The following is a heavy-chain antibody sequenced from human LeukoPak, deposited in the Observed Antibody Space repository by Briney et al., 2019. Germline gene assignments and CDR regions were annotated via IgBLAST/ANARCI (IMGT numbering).Heavy chain of an antibody. CDR2: IRSKANSYAT. V-gene: IGHV3-73*01. CDR1: GFTFSGSA. Sequence: GGSLRLSCVASGFTFSGSAMHWVRQASGKGLEWVGRIRSKANSYATAYAASVKGRFTISRDDSKNTAYLQMNSLKTEDTAVYYCTRQAAAPWFGEDYMDVWGKGTTVTVSS. CDR3: TRQAAAPWFGEDYMDV. D-gene: IGHD3-10*01. J-gene: IGHJ6*03.